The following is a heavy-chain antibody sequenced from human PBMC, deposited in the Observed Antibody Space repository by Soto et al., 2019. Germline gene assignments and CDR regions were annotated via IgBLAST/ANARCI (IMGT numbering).Heavy chain of an antibody. J-gene: IGHJ4*02. CDR2: ISSSGSTT. CDR1: GFTFSSYE. Sequence: GGSLRLSCEVSGFTFSSYEMSWVRQAPGKGLECIAYISSSGSTTDHADSVKGRFTVSRDNAKNSLYLEMNSLRVEDSGIYYCAREENYYESSGYAGRYFDYWGQGALVTVSS. V-gene: IGHV3-48*03. D-gene: IGHD3-22*01. CDR3: AREENYYESSGYAGRYFDY.